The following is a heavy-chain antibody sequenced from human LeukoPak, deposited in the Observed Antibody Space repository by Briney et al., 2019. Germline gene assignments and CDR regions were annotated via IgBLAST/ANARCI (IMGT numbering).Heavy chain of an antibody. D-gene: IGHD3-10*01. Sequence: SETLSLTCTVSGGSISSSSYYWGWIRQPPGKGLEWIGSIYYSGSTYYNPSLKSRVTISVDTSKNQFSLKLSSVTAADTAVYYCARHLPYGSGSYSPWGQGTLVTVSS. V-gene: IGHV4-39*01. CDR3: ARHLPYGSGSYSP. CDR2: IYYSGST. CDR1: GGSISSSSYY. J-gene: IGHJ5*02.